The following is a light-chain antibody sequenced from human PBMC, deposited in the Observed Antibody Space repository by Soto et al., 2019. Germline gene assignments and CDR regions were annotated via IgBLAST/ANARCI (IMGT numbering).Light chain of an antibody. J-gene: IGLJ1*01. Sequence: QSALTQPASVSGSPGQSITISCTGTSSDVGNYKLVSWYQQHPGKAPKLMIYEGSKRPSGVSNRFSGSKSGNTASLTIAGLQAEDEADYYCCSYVRSSTFYVFGTGTKLTVL. V-gene: IGLV2-23*01. CDR1: SSDVGNYKL. CDR3: CSYVRSSTFYV. CDR2: EGS.